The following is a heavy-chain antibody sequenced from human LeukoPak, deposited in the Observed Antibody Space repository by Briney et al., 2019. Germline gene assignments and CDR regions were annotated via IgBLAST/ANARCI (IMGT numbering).Heavy chain of an antibody. V-gene: IGHV4-61*05. Sequence: SETLSLTCIVCGGSVSSSSYYWGWIRQPPGKGLEWIGYIYYSGSTNYNPSLKSRVTISVDTSKNQFSLKLSSVTAADTAVYYCARLKDFWSGYYGDYYYYYMDVWGKGTTVTVSS. J-gene: IGHJ6*03. CDR2: IYYSGST. D-gene: IGHD3-3*01. CDR1: GGSVSSSSYY. CDR3: ARLKDFWSGYYGDYYYYYMDV.